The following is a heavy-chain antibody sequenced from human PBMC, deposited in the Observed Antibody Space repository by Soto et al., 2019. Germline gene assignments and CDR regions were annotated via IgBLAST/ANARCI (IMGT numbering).Heavy chain of an antibody. V-gene: IGHV3-30*18. J-gene: IGHJ4*02. CDR1: EFTFSSYA. D-gene: IGHD1-26*01. CDR2: ISYDGSRQ. CDR3: AKDEGVGATLGLPSGNDY. Sequence: QVQLVESGGGVVQPGRSLRLSCAASEFTFSSYAMHWVRQAPGKGLEWVAVISYDGSRQYYADFVRGRFTISRDNSKNTLHLQMTSLRAEDTAVYYCAKDEGVGATLGLPSGNDYWGQGTLVTVSS.